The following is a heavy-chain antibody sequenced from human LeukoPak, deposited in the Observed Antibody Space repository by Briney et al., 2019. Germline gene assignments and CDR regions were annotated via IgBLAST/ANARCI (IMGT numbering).Heavy chain of an antibody. CDR3: ARGGIAARLMYGFQNWFDS. CDR1: GDAVSSSVYY. J-gene: IGHJ5*01. D-gene: IGHD6-6*01. CDR2: IYYSGST. Sequence: SQTLSLTCTVSGDAVSSSVYYWSWIRQHPGKGLEWIGNIYYSGSTYYNPTLRSRLTISVDTSKNQFSLKLSSVTAADMAVYYCARGGIAARLMYGFQNWFDSWGQGTLVTVSS. V-gene: IGHV4-31*03.